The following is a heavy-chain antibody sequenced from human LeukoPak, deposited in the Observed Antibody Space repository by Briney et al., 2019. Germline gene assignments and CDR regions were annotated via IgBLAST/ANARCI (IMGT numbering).Heavy chain of an antibody. CDR2: IYHSRSI. CDR1: GGSISSGGYC. D-gene: IGHD1-26*01. Sequence: PSETLSLTCAVSGGSISSGGYCWSWIRQPPGKGLEWIGYIYHSRSIYYNPSLKSRVTISVDRSKNQFSLKLSSVTAADTAVYYCARVRGAKFDYWGQGTLVTVSS. CDR3: ARVRGAKFDY. J-gene: IGHJ4*02. V-gene: IGHV4-30-2*01.